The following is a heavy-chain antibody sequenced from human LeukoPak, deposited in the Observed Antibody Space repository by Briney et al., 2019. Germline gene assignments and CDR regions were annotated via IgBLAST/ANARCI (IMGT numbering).Heavy chain of an antibody. J-gene: IGHJ4*02. CDR1: GFTVSSNY. V-gene: IGHV3-53*01. CDR3: ARLAGYSSSWYFDY. D-gene: IGHD6-13*01. Sequence: GGSLRLSCAASGFTVSSNYMSWVRQAPGKGLEWVSVIYSGGNTYYADSVKGRFTISRDNSKNTLYLQMNSLRAEDTAVYYCARLAGYSSSWYFDYWGQGTLVTVSS. CDR2: IYSGGNT.